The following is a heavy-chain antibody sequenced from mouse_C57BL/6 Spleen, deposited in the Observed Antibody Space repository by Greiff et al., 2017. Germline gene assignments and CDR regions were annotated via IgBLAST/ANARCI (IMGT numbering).Heavy chain of an antibody. Sequence: VTLMESGAELMKPGASVKLSCTAPGYTFTGYWLAWVKQRPGPGLEWIGEILPGSGSPNYNEKFKGKATFTADTSSNTAYMQLSSRTTEDSAIYYCARNYGSSYPFAYWGQGTLVTVSA. CDR2: ILPGSGSP. CDR3: ARNYGSSYPFAY. V-gene: IGHV1-9*01. CDR1: GYTFTGYW. J-gene: IGHJ3*01. D-gene: IGHD1-1*01.